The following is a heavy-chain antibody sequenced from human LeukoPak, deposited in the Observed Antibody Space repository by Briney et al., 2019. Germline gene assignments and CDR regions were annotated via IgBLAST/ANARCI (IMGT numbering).Heavy chain of an antibody. D-gene: IGHD3-10*01. CDR1: GGSFSGYY. J-gene: IGHJ4*02. Sequence: SETLSLTCAVYGGSFSGYYWSWIRQPPGKGLEWIGEINHSGSTNYNPPLKSRVTISVDTSKNQFSLKLSSVTAADTAVYYCARHRHGSGTGFDYWGQGTLVTVSS. CDR2: INHSGST. CDR3: ARHRHGSGTGFDY. V-gene: IGHV4-34*01.